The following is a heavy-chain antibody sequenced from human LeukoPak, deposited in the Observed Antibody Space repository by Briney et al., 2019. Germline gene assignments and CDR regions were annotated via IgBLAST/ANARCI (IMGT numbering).Heavy chain of an antibody. CDR3: ARRAMVRGGTYFDY. V-gene: IGHV4-39*01. D-gene: IGHD3-10*01. J-gene: IGHJ4*02. Sequence: SETLSLTCTVSGGSISSSSYYWGWIRQPPGKGLEWIGSIYYSGSTYYNPSPKSRVAISVDTSKNQFSLKLSSVTAADTAVYYCARRAMVRGGTYFDYWGQGTLVTVSS. CDR1: GGSISSSSYY. CDR2: IYYSGST.